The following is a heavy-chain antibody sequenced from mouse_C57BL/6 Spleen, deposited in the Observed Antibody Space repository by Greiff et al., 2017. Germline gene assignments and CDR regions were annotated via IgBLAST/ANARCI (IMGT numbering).Heavy chain of an antibody. CDR1: GYAFSSYW. CDR2: IYPGDGGT. CDR3: ARSGDGYYFDY. Sequence: VQLQQSGPELVKPGASVKIPCKASGYAFSSYWMNWVKQRPGKGLEWIGQIYPGDGGTIYNRKFKGKATLTADKSSSTAYMQLSSLTSEDTAVYYCARSGDGYYFDYWGQGTTLTVSS. V-gene: IGHV1-80*01. D-gene: IGHD2-3*01. J-gene: IGHJ2*01.